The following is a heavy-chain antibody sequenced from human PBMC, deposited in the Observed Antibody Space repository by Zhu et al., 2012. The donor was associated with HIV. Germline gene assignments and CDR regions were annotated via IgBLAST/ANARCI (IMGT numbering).Heavy chain of an antibody. D-gene: IGHD3-16*01. CDR3: ARVASFMVTSHFDF. Sequence: EVHLVESGGGLVKPGGSLRLSCVASGFSLSDYTMNWVRQAPGKGLEWVSSITTSNSHIWYADSVKGRFTVSRDNAKNSLYLQMNSLRAEDTAVYYCARVASFMVTSHFDFWGQGALVIVSS. CDR1: GFSLSDYT. J-gene: IGHJ4*02. V-gene: IGHV3-21*01. CDR2: ITTSNSHI.